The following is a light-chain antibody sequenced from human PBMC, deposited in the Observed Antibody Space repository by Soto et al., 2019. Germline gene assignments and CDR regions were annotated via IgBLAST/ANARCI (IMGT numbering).Light chain of an antibody. J-gene: IGKJ2*01. Sequence: EIVVTQSPATLSVSPGERATLSCRASQSVRRNVAWYQQKPGQAPRLLIYDASTRATGIPARFSGSESGTEFTLTISSLQSEDFAVYYCQQYNDWPPYTFGQGTELEIK. CDR3: QQYNDWPPYT. CDR2: DAS. CDR1: QSVRRN. V-gene: IGKV3-15*01.